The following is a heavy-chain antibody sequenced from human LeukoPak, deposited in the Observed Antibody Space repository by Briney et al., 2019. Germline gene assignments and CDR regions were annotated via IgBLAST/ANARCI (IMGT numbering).Heavy chain of an antibody. D-gene: IGHD3-16*01. Sequence: SVKASCKTSGFTSRSSAIQWVRQARGQRLEWIGWIVVGSGATSYAHYLQERLTITRDMSTGTAYLELSGLRSEDTGIYYCAAETYTDSCCWFDPWGQGTLVTVSS. CDR1: GFTSRSSA. V-gene: IGHV1-58*02. CDR3: AAETYTDSCCWFDP. CDR2: IVVGSGAT. J-gene: IGHJ5*02.